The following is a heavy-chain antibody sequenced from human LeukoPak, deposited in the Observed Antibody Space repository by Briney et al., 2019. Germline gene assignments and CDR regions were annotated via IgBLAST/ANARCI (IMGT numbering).Heavy chain of an antibody. CDR1: GCIFSDYA. CDR3: ARDQGSGWYSMGY. CDR2: ISYDGSTK. D-gene: IGHD6-19*01. J-gene: IGHJ4*02. Sequence: GRSLRLSCAASGCIFSDYAMHWVRQAPGKGLEWVAVISYDGSTKYHADSVKGRFTISRDNSKNTLYLQMHSLRAEDTALYYCARDQGSGWYSMGYWGQGTLVTVSS. V-gene: IGHV3-30-3*01.